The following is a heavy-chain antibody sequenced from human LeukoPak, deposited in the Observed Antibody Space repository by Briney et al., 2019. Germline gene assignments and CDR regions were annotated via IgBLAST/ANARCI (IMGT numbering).Heavy chain of an antibody. CDR3: ARGDILTGYYKPPPGY. Sequence: SETLSLTCTVSGXSISSGDDYWSWIRQPPGRGLEWIGYIYYSGSTYYNPSLKSRVTISVDTSKNQFSLKLSSVTAADTAVYYCARGDILTGYYKPPPGYWGQGTLVTVSS. J-gene: IGHJ4*02. D-gene: IGHD3-9*01. CDR1: GXSISSGDDY. CDR2: IYYSGST. V-gene: IGHV4-30-4*01.